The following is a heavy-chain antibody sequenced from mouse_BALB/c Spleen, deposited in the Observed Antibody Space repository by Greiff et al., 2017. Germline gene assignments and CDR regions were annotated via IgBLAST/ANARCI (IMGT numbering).Heavy chain of an antibody. J-gene: IGHJ4*01. V-gene: IGHV1-18*01. Sequence: EVQLQQSGPELVKPGASVKIPCKASGYTFTDYNMDWVKQSHGKSLEWIGDINPNNGGTIYNQKFKGKATLTVDKSSSTAYMELRSLTSEDTAVYYCARSGDDYGSSLYAMDYWGQGTAVTVSS. CDR3: ARSGDDYGSSLYAMDY. CDR1: GYTFTDYN. D-gene: IGHD1-1*01. CDR2: INPNNGGT.